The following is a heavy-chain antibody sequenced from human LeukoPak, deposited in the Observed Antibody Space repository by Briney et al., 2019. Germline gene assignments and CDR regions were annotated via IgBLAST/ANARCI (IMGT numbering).Heavy chain of an antibody. Sequence: GGSLRLSCAASGFPVSSNSMRWVRQAPGKGLEWVSVIYSGGSTYYADSVKGRFTISRDNSKNTLYLQMNSLRAEDTAVYYCARTYDSSGYYHMGDAFDIWGQGTMVTVSS. V-gene: IGHV3-53*01. D-gene: IGHD3-22*01. CDR1: GFPVSSNS. CDR2: IYSGGST. J-gene: IGHJ3*02. CDR3: ARTYDSSGYYHMGDAFDI.